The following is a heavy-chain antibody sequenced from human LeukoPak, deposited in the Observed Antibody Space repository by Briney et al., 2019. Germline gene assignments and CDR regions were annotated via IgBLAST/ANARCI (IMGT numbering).Heavy chain of an antibody. J-gene: IGHJ4*02. CDR2: VYDSGST. CDR3: ARLVAYCDKTSCSGS. D-gene: IGHD2-21*01. V-gene: IGHV4-59*11. CDR1: GASISNHY. Sequence: SETLSLTRTVSGASISNHYWNWVRQSPGKGLEWIGYVYDSGSTNYNPSLKSRVTISVDTSKNQFSLKLSSVTAADTAVYYCARLVAYCDKTSCSGSWGQGTLVTVSS.